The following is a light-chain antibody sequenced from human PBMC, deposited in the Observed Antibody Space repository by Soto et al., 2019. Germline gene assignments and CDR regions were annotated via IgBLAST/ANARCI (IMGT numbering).Light chain of an antibody. CDR2: DAS. V-gene: IGKV3-15*01. J-gene: IGKJ1*01. Sequence: EIVMTQSPATLSVSPGERATLSCRASLSVSRNLAWYQQKPGQAPRLLIFDASARATGIPARFSGSGSGTEITLTITSLQSEDFAVYYCQQYNNWPPWTFGQGTKVDIK. CDR1: LSVSRN. CDR3: QQYNNWPPWT.